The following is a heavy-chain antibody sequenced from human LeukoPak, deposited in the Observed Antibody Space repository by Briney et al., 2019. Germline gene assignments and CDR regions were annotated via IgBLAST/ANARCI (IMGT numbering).Heavy chain of an antibody. J-gene: IGHJ4*02. Sequence: GGPPRLSCAASGFIFSSYGMHWVRQAPGKGLEWVAVMNYDGINPYYADSVKGRFTISRDNSENTLYLQMDSLRSEDTAVYYCAKDPFAGYYGSGAYFEYWGQGTLVTVSS. D-gene: IGHD3-10*01. CDR2: MNYDGINP. V-gene: IGHV3-30*18. CDR3: AKDPFAGYYGSGAYFEY. CDR1: GFIFSSYG.